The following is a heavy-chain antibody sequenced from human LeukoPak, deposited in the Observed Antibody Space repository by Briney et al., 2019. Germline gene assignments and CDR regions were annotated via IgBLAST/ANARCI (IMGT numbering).Heavy chain of an antibody. CDR2: ISDSGGLT. CDR3: AKDARRTSGWYFFDY. J-gene: IGHJ4*02. V-gene: IGHV3-23*01. Sequence: EGSLRLSCAASGFAFSNLAMGWVRQAPGKGLEWVSVISDSGGLTYYADSVKGRFTISRDNSKNTLFLQMNSLRAEDTALYYCAKDARRTSGWYFFDYWGQGTLVTVSS. CDR1: GFAFSNLA. D-gene: IGHD6-19*01.